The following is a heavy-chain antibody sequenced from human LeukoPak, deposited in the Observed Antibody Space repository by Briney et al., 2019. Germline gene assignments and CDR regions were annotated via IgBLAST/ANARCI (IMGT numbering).Heavy chain of an antibody. V-gene: IGHV3-48*03. D-gene: IGHD3-10*01. CDR1: GFTFSNYE. J-gene: IGHJ5*02. CDR3: ARGRWGSA. Sequence: GGSLRLSCAVSGFTFSNYEMNWVRQAPGKGLEWVSYIGSSGSTIYYADSVKGRFTISRDNAKDLMYLQMNSLRAEDTAVYYCARGRWGSAWGQGTLVTVAS. CDR2: IGSSGSTI.